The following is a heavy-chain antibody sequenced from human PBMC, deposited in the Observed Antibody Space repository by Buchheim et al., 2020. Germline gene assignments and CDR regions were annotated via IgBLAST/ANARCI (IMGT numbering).Heavy chain of an antibody. Sequence: QVQLQESGPGLVKPSETLSLTCTVSGGSVSSGSYYWRWIRQPPGKGLEWIGYIYYSGSTNYNPSLKSRVTISVDTPTNQFSLKLSSVTAADTAVYYCARTHTGIVGATDGFDPWGQGTL. V-gene: IGHV4-61*01. D-gene: IGHD1-26*01. CDR1: GGSVSSGSYY. CDR3: ARTHTGIVGATDGFDP. CDR2: IYYSGST. J-gene: IGHJ5*02.